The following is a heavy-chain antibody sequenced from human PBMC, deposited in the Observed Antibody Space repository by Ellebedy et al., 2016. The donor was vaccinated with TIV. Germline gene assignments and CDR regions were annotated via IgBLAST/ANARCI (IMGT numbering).Heavy chain of an antibody. CDR2: IYSSAKT. Sequence: MPSETLSLTCTVSGGSVSNVSYYWSWIWQSPGKGLEWIGYIYSSAKTDYNPSLKSRVTISEDTSKNQFSLRVSSVTAADTAVYYCASQFGMGRGWFDPWGQGTLVIVSS. J-gene: IGHJ5*02. CDR1: GGSVSNVSYY. D-gene: IGHD3-10*01. V-gene: IGHV4-61*01. CDR3: ASQFGMGRGWFDP.